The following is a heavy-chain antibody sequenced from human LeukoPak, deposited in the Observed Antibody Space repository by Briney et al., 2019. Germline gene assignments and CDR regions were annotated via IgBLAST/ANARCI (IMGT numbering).Heavy chain of an antibody. CDR2: IYTSGST. CDR3: ASNRGGESNWFDP. J-gene: IGHJ5*02. D-gene: IGHD3-10*01. Sequence: KASETLSLTCTVSGGSISSYYWSWIRQPAGKGLEWIGRIYTSGSTNYNPSLKSRVSISLDTSKNHFSLKLNSVTAADTAVYYCASNRGGESNWFDPWGQGTLVTVSS. V-gene: IGHV4-4*07. CDR1: GGSISSYY.